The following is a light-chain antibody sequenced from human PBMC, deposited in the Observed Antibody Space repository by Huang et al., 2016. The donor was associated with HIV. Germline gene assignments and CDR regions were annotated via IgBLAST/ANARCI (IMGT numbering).Light chain of an antibody. CDR2: DAS. V-gene: IGKV3-11*01. Sequence: EIVLTQSPATLSLSPGERATLSCRASQSVSSYLAWYQQKPGQAPRLLIYDASNRATGIPARFSVSGSGTDFTLTISNLEPEDFAVYYCQQRSSTWTFGQGTKVEIK. CDR1: QSVSSY. CDR3: QQRSSTWT. J-gene: IGKJ1*01.